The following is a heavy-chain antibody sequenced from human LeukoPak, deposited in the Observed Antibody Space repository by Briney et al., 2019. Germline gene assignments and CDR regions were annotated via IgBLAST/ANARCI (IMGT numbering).Heavy chain of an antibody. J-gene: IGHJ4*02. D-gene: IGHD5-12*01. Sequence: ASVKVSCKASGGTFISYAISWVRQAPGQGLEWMGGIIPIFGTANYAQKFQGRVTITADESTSTAYMELSSLRSDATAVHYCARAENSWLLSVPYYSHYWGQGTLVSASS. CDR2: IIPIFGTA. CDR1: GGTFISYA. CDR3: ARAENSWLLSVPYYSHY. V-gene: IGHV1-69*13.